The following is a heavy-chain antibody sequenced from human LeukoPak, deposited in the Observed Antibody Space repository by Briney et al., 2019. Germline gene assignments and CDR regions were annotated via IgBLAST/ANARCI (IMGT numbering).Heavy chain of an antibody. CDR1: GFTFSNHG. CDR2: VSPPGGGT. CDR3: ARKPYCSGGTCWAFDL. V-gene: IGHV3-23*01. D-gene: IGHD2-15*01. Sequence: GASLRLSCAASGFTFSNHGMNWVRQAPGKGLEWLSGVSPPGGGTYYADSVKGRFIISRDNSKNTVFLQMNSLRVEDTALYYCARKPYCSGGTCWAFDLWGQGTLVTVSS. J-gene: IGHJ4*02.